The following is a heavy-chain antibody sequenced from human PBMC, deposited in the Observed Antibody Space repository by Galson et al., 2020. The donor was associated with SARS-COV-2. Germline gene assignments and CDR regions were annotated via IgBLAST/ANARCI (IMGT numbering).Heavy chain of an antibody. D-gene: IGHD3-22*01. CDR3: AKDGGDGYDSSGYDLTFNFDY. CDR1: GFTFDDYA. CDR2: ISWNSGSI. Sequence: GGSLRLSCAASGFTFDDYAMHWVRQAPGKGLEWVSGISWNSGSIGYADSVKGRFTISRDNAKNSLYLQMNSLRAEDTALYYCAKDGGDGYDSSGYDLTFNFDYVGQGALVTVSS. J-gene: IGHJ4*02. V-gene: IGHV3-9*01.